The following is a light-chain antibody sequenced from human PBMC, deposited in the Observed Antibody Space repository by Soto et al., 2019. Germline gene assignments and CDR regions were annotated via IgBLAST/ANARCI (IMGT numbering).Light chain of an antibody. V-gene: IGKV3-20*01. J-gene: IGKJ1*01. Sequence: EIVLTQSPGTLSLSPGERATLSCRASQSVSSNYLGWYQQKPDQAPRLLIYGASSRATGIPDRFSGSGSGTDFILTITRLEPEDFAVYYCQQYENSPWTFGQGTKLEIK. CDR2: GAS. CDR3: QQYENSPWT. CDR1: QSVSSNY.